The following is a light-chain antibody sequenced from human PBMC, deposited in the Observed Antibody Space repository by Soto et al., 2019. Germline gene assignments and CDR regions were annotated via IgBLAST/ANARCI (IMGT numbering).Light chain of an antibody. CDR2: DAS. CDR1: QTISSS. Sequence: DIQMTQSPSTLSASVGDRVTITCRASQTISSSLAWYQQKHGKAPKLLIYDASSFESGLPSRFSGSGSGTEFTLAISGLQPGDFATYYSHQYNSYSPMTFGQGTRREIK. J-gene: IGKJ5*01. V-gene: IGKV1-5*01. CDR3: HQYNSYSPMT.